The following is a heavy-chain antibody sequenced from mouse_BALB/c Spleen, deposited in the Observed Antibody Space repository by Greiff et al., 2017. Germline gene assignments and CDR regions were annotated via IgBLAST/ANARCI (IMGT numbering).Heavy chain of an antibody. CDR1: GFSLTSYG. V-gene: IGHV2-2*02. CDR3: ARSGDGYDEGFAD. D-gene: IGHD2-2*01. Sequence: QVQLKESGPGLVQPSQSRSITCTVSGFSLTSYGVHWVRQSPGKGLEWLGVIRSGGSTVYNAAIISRLSISKGNSKSQVFFKMNSRQANDTAIYYCARSGDGYDEGFADWGQGTLVTVSA. CDR2: IRSGGST. J-gene: IGHJ3*01.